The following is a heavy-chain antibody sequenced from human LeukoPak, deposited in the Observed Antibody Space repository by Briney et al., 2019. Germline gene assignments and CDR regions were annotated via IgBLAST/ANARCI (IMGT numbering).Heavy chain of an antibody. J-gene: IGHJ6*03. Sequence: SETLSLTCTVSGGSIGSYYWSWIRQPPGKGLEWIGYIYYSGSTNYNPSLKSRVTISVDTSKNQFSLKLSSVTAADTAVYYCARETSQKGAHYMDVWGKGTTVTISS. CDR3: ARETSQKGAHYMDV. V-gene: IGHV4-59*01. CDR2: IYYSGST. D-gene: IGHD3-16*01. CDR1: GGSIGSYY.